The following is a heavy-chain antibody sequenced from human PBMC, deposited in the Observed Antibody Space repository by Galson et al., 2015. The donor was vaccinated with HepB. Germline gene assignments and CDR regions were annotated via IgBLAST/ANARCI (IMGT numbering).Heavy chain of an antibody. CDR1: GFTFSFYA. D-gene: IGHD1-14*01. V-gene: IGHV3-64D*06. J-gene: IGHJ4*01. Sequence: SLRLSCAASGFTFSFYAMHWVRQAPGKGLEYVSAITSNGATAYYADSVKGRFTMSRDNSKNTLHLQMSRLRPEDTAVYYCVRGGNPGYYFDYWGHGTLVTVSS. CDR3: VRGGNPGYYFDY. CDR2: ITSNGATA.